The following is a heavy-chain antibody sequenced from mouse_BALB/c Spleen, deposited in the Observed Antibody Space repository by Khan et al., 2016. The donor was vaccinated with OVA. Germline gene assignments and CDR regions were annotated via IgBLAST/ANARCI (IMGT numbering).Heavy chain of an antibody. Sequence: QIQLVQSGPELKKPGETVKISCKASGYTFTNYGMNWVKQAPGKGLKWMGWINTYTGEPTYADDFKGRFAFSLSTSASTAYLQIQYLKNEDTATYFCARPPYFSYVMVFWGQGTSITVSS. CDR2: INTYTGEP. D-gene: IGHD2-10*01. J-gene: IGHJ4*01. V-gene: IGHV9-3-1*01. CDR3: ARPPYFSYVMVF. CDR1: GYTFTNYG.